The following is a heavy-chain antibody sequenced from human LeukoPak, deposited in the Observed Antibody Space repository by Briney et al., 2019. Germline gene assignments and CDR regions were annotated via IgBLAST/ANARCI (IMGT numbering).Heavy chain of an antibody. CDR2: IWFDGSDK. CDR1: GFTFSDYG. Sequence: GGSLRLSCAASGFTFSDYGIHWVRQAPGKGLEWVVLIWFDGSDKSYAASVKGRFTISRDNSKNTLYLEMNILRAEDTAVYYCARDGGYCRSTGCEDVNWFDPWGQGTLVTVSS. CDR3: ARDGGYCRSTGCEDVNWFDP. D-gene: IGHD2-2*01. J-gene: IGHJ5*02. V-gene: IGHV3-33*01.